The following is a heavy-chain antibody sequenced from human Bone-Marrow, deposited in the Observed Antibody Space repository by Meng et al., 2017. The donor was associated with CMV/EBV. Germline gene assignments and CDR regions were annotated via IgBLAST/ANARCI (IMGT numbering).Heavy chain of an antibody. V-gene: IGHV1-18*01. CDR3: ARNHRSYDFWSGYSIDY. D-gene: IGHD3-3*01. CDR1: GYPFTSYG. J-gene: IGHJ4*02. Sequence: VHRVKSGGEVKKPGASVKCSCKASGYPFTSYGISWVRQAPGQGLEWMGWISAYNGNTNYAQKLQGRVTMTTDTSTSTAYMELRSLRSDDTAVYYCARNHRSYDFWSGYSIDYWGQGTLVTVSS. CDR2: ISAYNGNT.